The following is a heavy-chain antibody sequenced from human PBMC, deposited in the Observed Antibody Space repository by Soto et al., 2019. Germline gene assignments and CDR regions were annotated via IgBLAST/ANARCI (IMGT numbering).Heavy chain of an antibody. CDR1: GGSFVGYY. CDR2: INHSGST. Sequence: ETLSLTCAVYGGSFVGYYCSLIRHPPVKWLEWIGEINHSGSTNYNPSLKSRVTISVDTSKNQFSLKLSSVTAADTAVYYCARSRIVLMVYATRGYFDYWGQGTLVTVSS. J-gene: IGHJ4*02. D-gene: IGHD2-8*01. CDR3: ARSRIVLMVYATRGYFDY. V-gene: IGHV4-34*01.